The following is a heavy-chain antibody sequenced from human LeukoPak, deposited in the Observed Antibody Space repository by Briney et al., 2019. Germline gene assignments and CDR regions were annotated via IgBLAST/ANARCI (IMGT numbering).Heavy chain of an antibody. CDR3: GRVVVPAATRPSRGYYYYMDV. D-gene: IGHD2-2*01. CDR1: GGSFSGYY. CDR2: INHSGST. J-gene: IGHJ6*03. V-gene: IGHV4-34*01. Sequence: SETLSLTCAVYGGSFSGYYWSWIRQPPGKGLEWVGEINHSGSTNYNPSLKRRVTISVDKSKHQFSLKLSSVTAADTAVYYCGRVVVPAATRPSRGYYYYMDVWGKGTTVTVSS.